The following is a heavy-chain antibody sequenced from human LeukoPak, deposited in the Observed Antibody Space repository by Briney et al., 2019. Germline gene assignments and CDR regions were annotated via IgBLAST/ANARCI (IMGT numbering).Heavy chain of an antibody. CDR1: GFTFSSYA. Sequence: PGGSLRLSCAASGFTFSSYAMSWVRQAPGKGLEWVAVIWYGGSNKYYADSVKGRFTISRDNSKNTLYLQMNSLRAEDTAVYYCAKASGALGSYYMDVWGKGTTVTVSS. CDR2: IWYGGSNK. D-gene: IGHD1-26*01. V-gene: IGHV3-30*02. J-gene: IGHJ6*03. CDR3: AKASGALGSYYMDV.